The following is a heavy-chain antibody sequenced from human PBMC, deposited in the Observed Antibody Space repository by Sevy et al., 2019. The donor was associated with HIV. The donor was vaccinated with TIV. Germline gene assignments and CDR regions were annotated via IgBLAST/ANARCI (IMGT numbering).Heavy chain of an antibody. CDR3: ATRSHTSGWYPPRGGDAFDI. CDR1: GYTLTELS. J-gene: IGHJ3*02. CDR2: FDPEDGET. Sequence: ASVKVSCKVSGYTLTELSMHWVRQAPGKGLEWMGGFDPEDGETIYAKKFQGRVTMTEDTSTDTAYMELSSLSSEETVVYYCATRSHTSGWYPPRGGDAFDIWGQGTMVTVSS. D-gene: IGHD6-19*01. V-gene: IGHV1-24*01.